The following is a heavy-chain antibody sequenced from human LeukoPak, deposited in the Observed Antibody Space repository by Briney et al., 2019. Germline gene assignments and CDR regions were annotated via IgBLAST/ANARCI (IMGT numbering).Heavy chain of an antibody. D-gene: IGHD4-17*01. CDR3: ARKDYGDRPRAWYFDL. Sequence: GGSLRLSCEASGFTFSNYAMSWVRQAPGKGLEWVSSISGSGANTYYADSVKGRFTISRDNSENTLYLQMNNLRAEDTAVYYCARKDYGDRPRAWYFDLWGRGTLVTVSS. V-gene: IGHV3-23*01. CDR1: GFTFSNYA. CDR2: ISGSGANT. J-gene: IGHJ2*01.